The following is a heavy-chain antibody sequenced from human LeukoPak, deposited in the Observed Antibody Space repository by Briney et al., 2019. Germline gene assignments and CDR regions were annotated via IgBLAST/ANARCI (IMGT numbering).Heavy chain of an antibody. CDR2: IRYDGSKK. CDR3: AKGLFDSSSSFDY. J-gene: IGHJ4*02. CDR1: GFAFRSHA. V-gene: IGHV3-30*02. D-gene: IGHD6-6*01. Sequence: GGSPRLSCTASGFAFRSHAMHWVRQAPGKGLEWVAFIRYDGSKKFYADSVKGRFTISRDNSKNTLYLQMNSLRAEDTAVYYCAKGLFDSSSSFDYWGQGTLVTVSS.